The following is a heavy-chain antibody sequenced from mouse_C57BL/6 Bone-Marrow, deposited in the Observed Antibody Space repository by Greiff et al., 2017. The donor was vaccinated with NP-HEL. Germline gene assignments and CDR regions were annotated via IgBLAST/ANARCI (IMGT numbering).Heavy chain of an antibody. CDR3: ARDPGSSLWYFDV. CDR1: GFTFSDYY. Sequence: EVKLVESEGGLVQPGSSMKLSCTASGFTFSDYYMAWVRQVPEKGLEWVANINYDGSSTYYLDSLKSRFIISRDNAKNILYLQMSSLKSEDTATYYCARDPGSSLWYFDVWGTGTTVTVSS. J-gene: IGHJ1*03. D-gene: IGHD1-1*01. V-gene: IGHV5-16*01. CDR2: INYDGSST.